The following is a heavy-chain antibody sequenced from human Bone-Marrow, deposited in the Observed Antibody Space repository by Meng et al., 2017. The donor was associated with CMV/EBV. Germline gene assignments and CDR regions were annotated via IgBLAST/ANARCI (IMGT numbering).Heavy chain of an antibody. D-gene: IGHD3-22*01. CDR3: ARHAPMIVVVITLEWFDP. V-gene: IGHV4-39*01. J-gene: IGHJ5*02. CDR1: GGSISSSSYY. CDR2: IYYSGST. Sequence: SETLSLTCTVSGGSISSSSYYWGWIRQPPGKGLEWIGSIYYSGSTYYNPSLKSRVTISVDTSKNQFSLKLSSVTAADTAVYYCARHAPMIVVVITLEWFDPWGQGTLVTVPS.